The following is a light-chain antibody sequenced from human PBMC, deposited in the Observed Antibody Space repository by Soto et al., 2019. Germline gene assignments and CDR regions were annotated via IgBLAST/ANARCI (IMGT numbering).Light chain of an antibody. V-gene: IGKV3-15*01. CDR2: GAF. J-gene: IGKJ1*01. CDR1: ATVDSN. Sequence: EIVMTQSPDTLSVSPGDVASVSCRASATVDSNVAWYQLIPGQAPRLLIHGAFMRVTGVPARFSGSGFGTEFTLTITGLQSEDFAIYYCHQYRDWWTFGQGTKVDIK. CDR3: HQYRDWWT.